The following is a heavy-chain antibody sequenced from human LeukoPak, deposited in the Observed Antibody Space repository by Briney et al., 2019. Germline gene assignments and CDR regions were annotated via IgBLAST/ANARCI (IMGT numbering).Heavy chain of an antibody. D-gene: IGHD6-25*01. CDR2: ISALKGNT. V-gene: IGHV1-18*04. CDR1: GYTFTPYS. J-gene: IGHJ4*02. Sequence: APLRISCTASGYTFTPYSISWGRQTPGQRVEWIGWISALKGNTNYVQKLQGRVTMTTDTSTSTAQMELWGLGSDDTAEYYCARGDGYSSVYWGQGTLVTVSS. CDR3: ARGDGYSSVY.